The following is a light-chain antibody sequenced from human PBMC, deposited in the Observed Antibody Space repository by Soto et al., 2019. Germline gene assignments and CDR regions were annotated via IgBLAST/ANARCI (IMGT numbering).Light chain of an antibody. CDR2: YDS. Sequence: SSELTQPPSVSVAPGKTARITWGGNNIGSKSVHWYQQKPGQAPVLVIYYDSDRPSGIPERFSGSNSGNTATLTISRVEAGDEADYYCQVWDSSSDHPGVVFGGGTKLTVL. CDR3: QVWDSSSDHPGVV. CDR1: NIGSKS. J-gene: IGLJ2*01. V-gene: IGLV3-21*04.